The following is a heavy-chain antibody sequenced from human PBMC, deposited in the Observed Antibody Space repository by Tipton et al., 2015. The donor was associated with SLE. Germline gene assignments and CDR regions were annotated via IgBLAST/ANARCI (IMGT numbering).Heavy chain of an antibody. Sequence: TLSLTCTVSGDTISDHYWSWTRQPPGKGLEWIGSIYHSGSTYYNPSLETRLTISVDTSKNEFSLKLSSVTAADTAVYYCARDDGYNSGRGFDYWGQGTLVTVSS. CDR2: IYHSGST. J-gene: IGHJ4*02. CDR1: GDTISDHY. CDR3: ARDDGYNSGRGFDY. V-gene: IGHV4-38-2*02. D-gene: IGHD6-19*01.